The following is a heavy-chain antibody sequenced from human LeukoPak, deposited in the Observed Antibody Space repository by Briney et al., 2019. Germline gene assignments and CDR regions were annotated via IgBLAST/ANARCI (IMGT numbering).Heavy chain of an antibody. CDR1: VGTFTIYA. J-gene: IGHJ3*02. CDR3: ARGYGDYVSEHAFDI. D-gene: IGHD4-17*01. V-gene: IGHV1-69*06. Sequence: SVTVSSRASVGTFTIYAISWGRQAPGQGRERRGEIIAIVGTANYAQKFQGRVTINADKSTSTANMELGSLRSEDTAVYYCARGYGDYVSEHAFDIWGQGTMVTVAS. CDR2: IIAIVGTA.